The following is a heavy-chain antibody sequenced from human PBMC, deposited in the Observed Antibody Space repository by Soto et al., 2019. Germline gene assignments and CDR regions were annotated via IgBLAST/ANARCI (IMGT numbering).Heavy chain of an antibody. CDR1: GFTINRND. CDR3: AAYGPNSGDGY. J-gene: IGHJ4*02. D-gene: IGHD4-17*01. Sequence: DVQLVQSGGGVVQPGGSRRLSCVASGFTINRNDMIWVRQAPGKGLEWVAHIHADGKTYYADSVRGRFTISTDNSRNTLYFQMNSLRSEDTAVYYCAAYGPNSGDGYWGQGTLVTVSS. CDR2: IHADGKT. V-gene: IGHV3-66*01.